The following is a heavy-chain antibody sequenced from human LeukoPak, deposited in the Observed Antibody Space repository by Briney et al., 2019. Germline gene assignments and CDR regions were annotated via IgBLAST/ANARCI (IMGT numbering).Heavy chain of an antibody. CDR3: ARDHDVVVPAAIPRLGFYYYMDV. V-gene: IGHV1-8*01. D-gene: IGHD2-2*01. J-gene: IGHJ6*03. CDR1: GYTFTSYD. CDR2: MNPNSGNT. Sequence: ASVKVSCKASGYTFTSYDINWVRQATGQGLEWMGWMNPNSGNTGYAQKFQGRVTMTRNTSISTAYMELSSLRSEDTAVYYCARDHDVVVPAAIPRLGFYYYMDVWGKGTTVTVSS.